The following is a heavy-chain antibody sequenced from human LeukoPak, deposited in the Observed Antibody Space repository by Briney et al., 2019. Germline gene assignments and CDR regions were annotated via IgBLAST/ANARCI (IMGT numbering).Heavy chain of an antibody. CDR1: GGSISSYY. V-gene: IGHV4-59*01. J-gene: IGHJ5*02. CDR3: ARDKYSYGSNWFDP. Sequence: SETLSLTCTVSGGSISSYYWSWIRQPPGKGLEWIGYIYYSGSTNHNPSLKSRVTISVDTSKNQFSLKLSSVTAADTAVYYCARDKYSYGSNWFDPWGQGTLVTVSS. D-gene: IGHD5-18*01. CDR2: IYYSGST.